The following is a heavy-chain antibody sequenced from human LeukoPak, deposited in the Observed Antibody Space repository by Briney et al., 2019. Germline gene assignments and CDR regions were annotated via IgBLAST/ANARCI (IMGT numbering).Heavy chain of an antibody. CDR3: VKVGLVAARPNNFDC. V-gene: IGHV3-30*02. J-gene: IGHJ4*02. Sequence: QPGGSLRLSCAASGFTFSSSGMHWVRQAPGKGPEWVAFIRYDGSNKDYADSVKGRFTISRDNSKNTLYLQMNSLRAEDTALYYCVKVGLVAARPNNFDCWGQGTLVTVSS. CDR2: IRYDGSNK. CDR1: GFTFSSSG. D-gene: IGHD6-6*01.